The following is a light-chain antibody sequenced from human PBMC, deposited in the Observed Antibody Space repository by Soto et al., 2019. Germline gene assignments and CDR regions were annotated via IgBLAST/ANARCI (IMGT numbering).Light chain of an antibody. Sequence: SYELTQPPSVSVAPGKTARITCGGNNIGSKSVHWYQQKPGQAPVLVIYYDSDRPSGIPERFSGSNSGNTATLTISRVEAGDEVDYYCQVWDSGSDHPVFGGGTKLTVL. V-gene: IGLV3-21*04. CDR1: NIGSKS. CDR2: YDS. J-gene: IGLJ3*02. CDR3: QVWDSGSDHPV.